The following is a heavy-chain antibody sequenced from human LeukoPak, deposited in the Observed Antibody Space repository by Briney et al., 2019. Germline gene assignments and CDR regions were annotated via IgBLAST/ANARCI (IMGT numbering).Heavy chain of an antibody. CDR2: IKSKTDGGTP. CDR1: GFTFSNAW. Sequence: PGGSLRLSCAASGFTFSNAWMSWVRQAPGKGLEWIGRIKSKTDGGTPDYAAPVKGRFTISRDDSKNTLYLQMNSLKTEDTAVYYCTGVSRSSWYDYWGQGTLVTVSS. CDR3: TGVSRSSWYDY. J-gene: IGHJ4*02. V-gene: IGHV3-15*01. D-gene: IGHD6-13*01.